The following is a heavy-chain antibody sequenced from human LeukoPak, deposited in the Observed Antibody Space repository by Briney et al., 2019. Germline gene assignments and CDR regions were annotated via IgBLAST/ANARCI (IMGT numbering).Heavy chain of an antibody. V-gene: IGHV3-74*03. Sequence: GGSLRLSCAASGFSFSGSWMHWVRQAPAKGLVWVSRINSDGSTTTYADSVQGRFSISRDNAKNTLYLQMNSLRAEDTAVYYCIRGLGGGSDYWGLGTLVTVTS. CDR1: GFSFSGSW. CDR3: IRGLGGGSDY. CDR2: INSDGSTT. J-gene: IGHJ4*02. D-gene: IGHD4-23*01.